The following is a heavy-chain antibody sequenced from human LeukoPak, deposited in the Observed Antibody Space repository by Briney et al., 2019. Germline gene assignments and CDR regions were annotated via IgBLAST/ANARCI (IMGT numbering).Heavy chain of an antibody. CDR1: GFTVSSNY. Sequence: GGSLRLSCAASGFTVSSNYMSWVRQAPGKGLEWVSVIYSGGTTYYADSVKGRFTISRDNSKNTLYLQMNSLRAEDTAVYYCAKEGITGTAYYYHYGMDVWGQGTTVTVSS. D-gene: IGHD1-20*01. J-gene: IGHJ6*02. CDR3: AKEGITGTAYYYHYGMDV. CDR2: IYSGGTT. V-gene: IGHV3-53*01.